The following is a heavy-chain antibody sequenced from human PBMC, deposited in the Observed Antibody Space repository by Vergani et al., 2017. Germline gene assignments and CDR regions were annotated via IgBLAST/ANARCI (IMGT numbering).Heavy chain of an antibody. CDR2: IYTSGST. D-gene: IGHD5-24*01. CDR3: ARSTGRRDGYNWEQYYFDY. CDR1: GGSISSGSYY. V-gene: IGHV4-61*02. J-gene: IGHJ4*02. Sequence: QVQLQESGPGLVKPSQTLSLTCTVSGGSISSGSYYWSWIRQPAGKGLEWIGRIYTSGSTNYNPSLKSRFTISVDTSKNQFSRKLSSVTAADTAVYYCARSTGRRDGYNWEQYYFDYWGQGTLVTVSS.